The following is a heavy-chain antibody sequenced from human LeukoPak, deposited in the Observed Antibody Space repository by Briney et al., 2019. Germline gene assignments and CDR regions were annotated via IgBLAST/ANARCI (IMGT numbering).Heavy chain of an antibody. V-gene: IGHV1-69*05. Sequence: ASVKVSCKAPGGTFSSYAISWVRQAPGQGLEWMGGIIPIFGTANYAQKFQGRVTITTDESTSTAYMELSSLRSEDTAVYYCARDRGIVATTQRPYYMDVWGKGTTVTVSS. D-gene: IGHD5-12*01. J-gene: IGHJ6*03. CDR1: GGTFSSYA. CDR2: IIPIFGTA. CDR3: ARDRGIVATTQRPYYMDV.